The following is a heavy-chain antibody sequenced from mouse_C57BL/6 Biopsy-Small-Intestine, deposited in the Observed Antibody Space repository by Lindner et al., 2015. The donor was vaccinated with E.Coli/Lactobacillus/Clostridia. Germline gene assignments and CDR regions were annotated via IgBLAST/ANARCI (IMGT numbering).Heavy chain of an antibody. V-gene: IGHV14-2*01. CDR1: AFNIKDYY. CDR2: IDPEDGET. D-gene: IGHD2-4*01. J-gene: IGHJ3*01. CDR3: ANYDTVFAY. Sequence: VQLQESGAELVKPGASVKLSCTASAFNIKDYYMHWVEQRTEQGLEWIGRIDPEDGETKYAPKFQGKATITTDTSSNSAYLQLSGLTSEDTAVYYCANYDTVFAYWGQGTLVTVSA.